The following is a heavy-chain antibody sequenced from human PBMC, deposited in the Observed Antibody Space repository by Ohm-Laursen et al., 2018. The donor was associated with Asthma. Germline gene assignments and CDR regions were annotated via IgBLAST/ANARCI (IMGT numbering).Heavy chain of an antibody. J-gene: IGHJ6*02. CDR2: ISSSSTI. CDR1: GFTFSSYS. Sequence: SLRLSCSASGFTFSSYSMNWVRRAPGKGLEWVSYISSSSTIYYADSVKGRFTISRDNAKNSLYLQMNSLRAEDTAVYYCARDRYYGGNSGGYYYYGMDVWGQGTTVTVSS. V-gene: IGHV3-48*01. CDR3: ARDRYYGGNSGGYYYYGMDV. D-gene: IGHD4-23*01.